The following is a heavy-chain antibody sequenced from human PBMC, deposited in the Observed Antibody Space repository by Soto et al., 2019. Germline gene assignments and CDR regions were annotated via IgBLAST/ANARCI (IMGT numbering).Heavy chain of an antibody. CDR2: ISYDGSNK. V-gene: IGHV3-30*18. Sequence: GGSLILSCAASGFTFSSYGMHWVRQAPGKGLEWVAVISYDGSNKYYADSVKGRFTISRDNSKNTLYLQMNSLRAEDTAVYYCAKDLSGSYYRPDYWGQGTLVTVSS. D-gene: IGHD1-26*01. CDR1: GFTFSSYG. CDR3: AKDLSGSYYRPDY. J-gene: IGHJ4*02.